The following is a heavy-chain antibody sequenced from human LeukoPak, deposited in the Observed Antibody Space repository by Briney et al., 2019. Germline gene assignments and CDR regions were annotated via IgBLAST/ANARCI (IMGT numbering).Heavy chain of an antibody. CDR3: ARGQYSGSCFDN. V-gene: IGHV4-34*01. J-gene: IGHJ4*02. Sequence: SETLSLTCAVYGGSFSGYYWSWIRQPPGKGLEWIGEINHSGSTNYNPSLKSRVTISVDTSKNQFSLKLSSVTAADTAVYYCARGQYSGSCFDNWGQGSLVTVSS. CDR2: INHSGST. D-gene: IGHD1-26*01. CDR1: GGSFSGYY.